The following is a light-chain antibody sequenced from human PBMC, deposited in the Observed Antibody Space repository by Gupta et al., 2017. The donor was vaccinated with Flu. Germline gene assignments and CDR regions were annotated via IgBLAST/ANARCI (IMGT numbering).Light chain of an antibody. CDR3: QQAKSVPIT. V-gene: IGKV1D-12*01. CDR1: QGISSW. Sequence: DIQLTQSPSSVSASVGDRVTITCRASQGISSWLAWYQQKPGKAPKLLIYAASSLQSVVPSRFSGSGSGKDLTLTIRSLQPEDVATYYWQQAKSVPITFGQGTRLEMK. J-gene: IGKJ5*01. CDR2: AAS.